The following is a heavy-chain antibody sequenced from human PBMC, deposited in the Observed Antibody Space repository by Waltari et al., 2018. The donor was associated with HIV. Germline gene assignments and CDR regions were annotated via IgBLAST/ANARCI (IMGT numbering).Heavy chain of an antibody. CDR3: ARDLYYYGSGSRSASAFDI. D-gene: IGHD3-10*01. CDR1: GGSISSYY. Sequence: QVQLQESGPGLVKPSETLSLTCTVSGGSISSYYWSWIRQPAGKGLEWIGRIYTSGSTNSTPSLKSRVTMSVDTSKNQFSLKLSSVTAADTAVYYCARDLYYYGSGSRSASAFDIWGQGTMVTVSS. V-gene: IGHV4-4*07. CDR2: IYTSGST. J-gene: IGHJ3*02.